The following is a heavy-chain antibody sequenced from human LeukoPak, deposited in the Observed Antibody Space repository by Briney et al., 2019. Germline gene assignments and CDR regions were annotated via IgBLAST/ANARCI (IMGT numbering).Heavy chain of an antibody. D-gene: IGHD6-19*01. J-gene: IGHJ4*02. Sequence: SGPTLVKPTQTLTLTCTFSGLSLSSSGVGVGWIRQPPGKALEWLALIFWDGDKRYSPSLKTRLTITKDTSKNQVVLTLTNLDPVDTATYYCAHRSSGWLKFDYWGQGTLVTVSS. CDR1: GLSLSSSGVG. V-gene: IGHV2-5*02. CDR3: AHRSSGWLKFDY. CDR2: IFWDGDK.